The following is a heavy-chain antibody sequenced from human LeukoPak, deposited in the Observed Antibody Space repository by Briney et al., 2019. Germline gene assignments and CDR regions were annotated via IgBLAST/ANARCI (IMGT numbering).Heavy chain of an antibody. CDR1: GGTFSSYA. CDR3: ARDVVGPGVYGVPPDAFDI. Sequence: ASVKVSCKASGGTFSSYAISWVRQAPGQGLEWRGGIIPIFGTANYAQKFQGRVTITTDESTSTAYMELSSLRSEDTAVYYCARDVVGPGVYGVPPDAFDIWGQGTMVTVSS. CDR2: IIPIFGTA. V-gene: IGHV1-69*05. J-gene: IGHJ3*02. D-gene: IGHD4/OR15-4a*01.